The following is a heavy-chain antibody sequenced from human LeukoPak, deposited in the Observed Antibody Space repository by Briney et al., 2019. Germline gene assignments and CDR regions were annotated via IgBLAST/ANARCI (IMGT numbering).Heavy chain of an antibody. CDR2: IGIDSGNT. CDR3: ARDYKYAFDN. D-gene: IGHD5-24*01. V-gene: IGHV3-48*01. J-gene: IGHJ4*02. CDR1: GFTFSDYS. Sequence: QPGGSLRLSCAASGFTFSDYSMNWVRQAAGKGLEWISYIGIDSGNTNYADSVKGRFTISGDKAKNSLYLQMNSLRVEDTAVYYCARDYKYAFDNWGQGTLVTVSS.